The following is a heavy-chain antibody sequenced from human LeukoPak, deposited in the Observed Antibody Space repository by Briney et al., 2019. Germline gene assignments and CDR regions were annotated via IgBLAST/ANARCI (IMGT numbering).Heavy chain of an antibody. V-gene: IGHV1-18*01. J-gene: IGHJ4*02. CDR2: ISTYNGNT. Sequence: ASVKVSCKTFGYTFTTYGISWVRQAPGQGLEWVGWISTYNGNTNNAQSVQDRVTMTTDTSSSTAYMELRSLTSDDTAVYYCARGSKWEHLEYWGQGTLVTVAS. CDR3: ARGSKWEHLEY. D-gene: IGHD1-26*01. CDR1: GYTFTTYG.